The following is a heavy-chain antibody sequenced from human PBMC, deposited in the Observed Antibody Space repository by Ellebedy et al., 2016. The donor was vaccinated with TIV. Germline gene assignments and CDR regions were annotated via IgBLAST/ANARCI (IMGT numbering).Heavy chain of an antibody. D-gene: IGHD6-13*01. V-gene: IGHV3-74*01. CDR3: ASLYSSSWYEKDY. J-gene: IGHJ4*02. CDR1: GFTFSSYW. Sequence: GESLKISCAASGFTFSSYWMHWVRQAPGKGLVWVSRINSDGSSTSYADPVKGRFTISRDNAKNTLYLQMNSLRAEDTAVYYCASLYSSSWYEKDYWGQGTLVTVSS. CDR2: INSDGSST.